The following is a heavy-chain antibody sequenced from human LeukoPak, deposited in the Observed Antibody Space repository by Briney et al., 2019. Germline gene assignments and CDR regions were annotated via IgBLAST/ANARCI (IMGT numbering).Heavy chain of an antibody. CDR3: ARVTAADYYGMDV. J-gene: IGHJ6*02. V-gene: IGHV3-48*02. CDR1: GFTFNSYS. D-gene: IGHD6-13*01. CDR2: IVSSSSTR. Sequence: LPGGSLRLSCAASGFTFNSYSMNWVRQAPGMGLEWVSYIVSSSSTRYYADSVKGRFTISRDNAKNSLYLQMNSLRDEDTAVYYCARVTAADYYGMDVWGQGTTVTVSS.